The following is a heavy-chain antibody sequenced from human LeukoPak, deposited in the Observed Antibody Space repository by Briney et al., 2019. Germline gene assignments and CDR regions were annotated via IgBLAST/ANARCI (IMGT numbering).Heavy chain of an antibody. CDR3: ARCSGWAFKN. CDR2: ISWNSGSI. D-gene: IGHD6-19*01. CDR1: GFTFDDYA. J-gene: IGHJ4*02. V-gene: IGHV3-9*01. Sequence: GRSLRLSCAASGFTFDDYAMHWVRQAPGKGLEWVSGISWNSGSIGYADSVKGRFTISRDSAKNSLYLQMDSLRAEDTAIYYCARCSGWAFKNWGQGTLVTVSS.